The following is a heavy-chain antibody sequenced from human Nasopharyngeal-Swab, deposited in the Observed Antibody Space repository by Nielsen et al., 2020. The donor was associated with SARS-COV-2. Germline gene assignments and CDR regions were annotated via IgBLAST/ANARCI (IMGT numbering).Heavy chain of an antibody. CDR2: INNSGRT. V-gene: IGHV4-34*01. D-gene: IGHD6-6*01. J-gene: IGHJ6*03. CDR1: GGSVSGYY. CDR3: ARGGSIAARLFWGDYYMDV. Sequence: SETLSLTCGVYGGSVSGYYWNWIRQPPGKGLEWIGEINNSGRTHYNPSLKSRVTVSLDTSQNQFSLKLTSVTAADTAVYYCARGGSIAARLFWGDYYMDVWGKGTTVTVSS.